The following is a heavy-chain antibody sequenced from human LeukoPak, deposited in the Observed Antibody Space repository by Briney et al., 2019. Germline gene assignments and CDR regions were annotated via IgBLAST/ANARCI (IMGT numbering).Heavy chain of an antibody. CDR3: AREPDDYYDSSGAYYFDY. D-gene: IGHD3-22*01. CDR1: GFTFSSYW. Sequence: GGSLRLSCAASGFTFSSYWMSWVRQAPGKGLEWVANIKQDGSEKYYVDSVKGRFTISRDNAKNSLYLQMNSLRAEDTAVYYCAREPDDYYDSSGAYYFDYWGQGTLVTVSS. CDR2: IKQDGSEK. V-gene: IGHV3-7*01. J-gene: IGHJ4*02.